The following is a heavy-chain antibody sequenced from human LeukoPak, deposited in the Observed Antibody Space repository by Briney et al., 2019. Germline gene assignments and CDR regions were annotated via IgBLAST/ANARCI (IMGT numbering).Heavy chain of an antibody. D-gene: IGHD3-3*01. CDR2: ISAYNGNT. Sequence: ASVKVSCKASGYTFTSYGISWVRQAPGQGLAWMGWISAYNGNTNYAQKLQGRVTMTTDTSTSTAYMELRSLRSDDTAVYYCARVRKSYFLERLTQKDYSGQRTLVTVSS. CDR1: GYTFTSYG. CDR3: ARVRKSYFLERLTQKDY. J-gene: IGHJ4*02. V-gene: IGHV1-18*01.